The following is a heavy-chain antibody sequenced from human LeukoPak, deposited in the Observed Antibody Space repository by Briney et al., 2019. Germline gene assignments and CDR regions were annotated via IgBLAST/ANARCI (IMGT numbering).Heavy chain of an antibody. CDR3: ARAAYYYDSSGYYFDY. CDR2: IWYDGSNK. V-gene: IGHV3-33*08. CDR1: GFTFSRTS. D-gene: IGHD3-22*01. J-gene: IGHJ4*02. Sequence: GGSLRLSCAASGFTFSRTSLHWVRQTPGKGLEWVAVIWYDGSNKYYADSVKGRFTISRDNSKNTLYLQMSSLRAEDTAVYYCARAAYYYDSSGYYFDYWGQGTLVTVSS.